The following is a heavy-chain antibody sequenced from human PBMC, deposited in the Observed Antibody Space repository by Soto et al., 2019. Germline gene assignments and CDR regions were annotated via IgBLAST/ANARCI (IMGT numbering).Heavy chain of an antibody. CDR1: GGTFSSYA. V-gene: IGHV1-69*01. CDR2: IIPIFGTA. Sequence: QVQLVQSGAEVKKPGSSVKVSCKASGGTFSSYAISWVRQAPGQGLEWMGGIIPIFGTANYAQKFQGRVTITADESTXTAXMELXSXXSEDTAVYYCARSPXXXXXXXSCHEYFQHWGQGTLVTVSS. CDR3: ARSPXXXXXXXSCHEYFQH. J-gene: IGHJ1*01. D-gene: IGHD2-15*01.